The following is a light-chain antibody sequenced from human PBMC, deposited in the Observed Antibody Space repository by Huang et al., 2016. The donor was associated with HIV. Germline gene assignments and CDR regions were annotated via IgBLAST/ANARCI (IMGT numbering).Light chain of an antibody. CDR1: QIINRY. CDR2: GAS. J-gene: IGKJ2*01. CDR3: QQSYNIPRT. V-gene: IGKV1-39*01. Sequence: DIQMPQAPSSLSAPVGDRVIITCRASQIINRYLNWYQQMSGGAPTLLISGASTLQGGVSPGFSGSGSGTDFTLTITDVQPEDSATYFCQQSYNIPRTFGQGTLLEI.